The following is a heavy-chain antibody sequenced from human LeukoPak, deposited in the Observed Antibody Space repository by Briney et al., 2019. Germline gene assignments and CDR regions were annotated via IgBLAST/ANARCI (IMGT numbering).Heavy chain of an antibody. CDR2: ISSSGSTI. D-gene: IGHD6-13*01. J-gene: IGHJ6*03. V-gene: IGHV3-48*03. CDR3: ARGRRSSWYYYYYYYMDV. CDR1: GFTFSSYE. Sequence: GGSLRLSCAASGFTFSSYEMNWVRQAPGKGLEWVSYISSSGSTIYYADSVKGRFTISRDNAKNSLYLQMNSLRAEDTAVYYCARGRRSSWYYYYYYYMDVWGKGTTVTISS.